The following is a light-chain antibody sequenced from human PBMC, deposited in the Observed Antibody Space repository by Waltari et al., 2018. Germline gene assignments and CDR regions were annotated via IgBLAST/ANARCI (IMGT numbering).Light chain of an antibody. CDR2: DAS. V-gene: IGKV3-11*01. J-gene: IGKJ4*01. Sequence: EIVLTQSPATLSLSPGERATLSCRASQSISTYVAWYQQKPGQAPRLLISDASNRASGIPVRFSGSGSGTDFTLTISSLEPEDFAVYYCQQRSDWPPLTFGGGTKEEIK. CDR1: QSISTY. CDR3: QQRSDWPPLT.